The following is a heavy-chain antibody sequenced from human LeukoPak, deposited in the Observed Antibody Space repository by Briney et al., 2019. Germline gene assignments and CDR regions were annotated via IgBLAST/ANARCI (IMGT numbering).Heavy chain of an antibody. CDR2: MSTDGSST. CDR1: GFTFNSYW. D-gene: IGHD2-8*01. J-gene: IGHJ4*02. CDR3: ARGAHVLMVYAPFDY. Sequence: GGSLRLSCGAPGFTFNSYWMHWVRQAPGKGLVWVSSMSTDGSSTTYAESVRGRFTISRDNAKNTLYLQMNSLRAEDTAVYYCARGAHVLMVYAPFDYWGQGTLVTVSS. V-gene: IGHV3-74*03.